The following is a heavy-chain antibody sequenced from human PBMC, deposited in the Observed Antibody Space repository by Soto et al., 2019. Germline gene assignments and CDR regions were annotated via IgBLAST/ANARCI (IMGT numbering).Heavy chain of an antibody. Sequence: GGPLRLSWAASGCTLSSYAMSWVRQAPGKGLEWVSCISGSGGSIYYADSVKGRFTISRDNAKNSLYLQMNSLRAEDTAVYYCARRVVPAAMGTNNWGQGTLVTVSS. V-gene: IGHV3-48*01. J-gene: IGHJ4*02. D-gene: IGHD2-2*01. CDR2: ISGSGGSI. CDR3: ARRVVPAAMGTNN. CDR1: GCTLSSYA.